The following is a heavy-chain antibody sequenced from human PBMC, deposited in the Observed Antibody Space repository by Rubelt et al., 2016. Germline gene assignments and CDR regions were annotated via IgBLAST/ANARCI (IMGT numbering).Heavy chain of an antibody. V-gene: IGHV1-18*01. CDR3: VVDAFDI. CDR2: ISAYNGNT. D-gene: IGHD2-21*01. J-gene: IGHJ3*02. CDR1: GYTFSNYG. Sequence: QVQLVQSGAEVKKPGASVKVSCKASGYTFSNYGISWVRQAPGQGLQWMGWISAYNGNTKYAQNLQGRVTMTTEQATSPAYMDRRSLSSDETAVYYCVVDAFDIWGQGTMVTVSS.